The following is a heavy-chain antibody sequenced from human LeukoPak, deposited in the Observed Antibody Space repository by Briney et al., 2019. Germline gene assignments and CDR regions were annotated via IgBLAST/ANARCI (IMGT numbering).Heavy chain of an antibody. CDR1: GYNFANYW. CDR2: IYPGNSDT. CDR3: ILAADGFDY. V-gene: IGHV5-51*01. J-gene: IGHJ4*02. D-gene: IGHD6-13*01. Sequence: NPGESLQISCQGSGYNFANYWIGWVRQMPGKGLEWMGTIYPGNSDTRYSPSFQGQVTISADKSISTAHLQWSSLKASDTAMYYCILAADGFDYWGQGTLVTVSS.